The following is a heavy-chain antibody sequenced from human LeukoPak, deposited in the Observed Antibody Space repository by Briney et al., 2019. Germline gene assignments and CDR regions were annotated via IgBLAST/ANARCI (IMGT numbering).Heavy chain of an antibody. J-gene: IGHJ4*02. CDR3: ARHTWSGYDLGDY. V-gene: IGHV5-51*01. D-gene: IGHD5-12*01. Sequence: GESLKISCKGSGYSFISYWIGWVRQMPGKSLECLVTIYPGDSDDRYSASFQGQVTISADKSISTAYLQWSCLRASDTAMYYCARHTWSGYDLGDYWGQGTLVTVSS. CDR2: IYPGDSDD. CDR1: GYSFISYW.